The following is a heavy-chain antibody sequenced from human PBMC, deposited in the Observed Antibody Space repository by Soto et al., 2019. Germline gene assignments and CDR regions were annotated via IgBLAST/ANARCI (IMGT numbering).Heavy chain of an antibody. J-gene: IGHJ4*02. CDR2: IIPIFGTA. Sequence: SSVKVSCKASGGTFSSYAISWVRQAPGQGLEWMGGIIPIFGTANYAQKFQGRVTITADESTSTAYMELSSLRSEDTAVYYCARVAIPYSYDSSGSPFDYWGQGTLVTVSS. V-gene: IGHV1-69*13. CDR1: GGTFSSYA. D-gene: IGHD3-22*01. CDR3: ARVAIPYSYDSSGSPFDY.